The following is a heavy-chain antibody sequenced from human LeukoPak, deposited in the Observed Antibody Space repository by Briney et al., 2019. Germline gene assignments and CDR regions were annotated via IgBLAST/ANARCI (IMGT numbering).Heavy chain of an antibody. Sequence: PGGSLRLSCAASGFTFSSYWMHWVRQAPGKGLVWVSRINSDGSSTSYADSVKGRFTISRDNAKNTLYPQMNSLRAEDTAVYYCARDRAYYDILTGYWYYFDYWGQGTLVTVSS. CDR1: GFTFSSYW. J-gene: IGHJ4*02. D-gene: IGHD3-9*01. CDR2: INSDGSST. V-gene: IGHV3-74*01. CDR3: ARDRAYYDILTGYWYYFDY.